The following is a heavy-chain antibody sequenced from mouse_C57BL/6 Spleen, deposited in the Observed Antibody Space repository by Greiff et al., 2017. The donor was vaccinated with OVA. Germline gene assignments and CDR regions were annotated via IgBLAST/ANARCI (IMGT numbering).Heavy chain of an antibody. Sequence: EVKLMESGAELVRPGASVKLSCTASGFNIKDDYMHWVKQRPEQGLEWIGWIDPENGDTEYASKFQGKATITADTSSNTAYLQLSSLTSEDTAVYYCTTTGSSPYFDYWGQGTTLTVSS. D-gene: IGHD1-1*01. CDR3: TTTGSSPYFDY. CDR1: GFNIKDDY. CDR2: IDPENGDT. J-gene: IGHJ2*01. V-gene: IGHV14-4*01.